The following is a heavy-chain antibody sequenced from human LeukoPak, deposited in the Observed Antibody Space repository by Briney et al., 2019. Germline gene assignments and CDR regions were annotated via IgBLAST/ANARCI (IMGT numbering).Heavy chain of an antibody. CDR2: ITSSGNR. CDR1: GFTFSNYA. V-gene: IGHV3-23*01. J-gene: IGHJ4*02. D-gene: IGHD4-17*01. CDR3: AKGDYGDCY. Sequence: GGSLRLSCAASGFTFSNYAMAWVRQAPGKGLEWVSSITSSGNRYYADSVKGRFTISRDNSMNTVYMQMTSLRAEDTAVYYCAKGDYGDCYWGQGTLVTVSS.